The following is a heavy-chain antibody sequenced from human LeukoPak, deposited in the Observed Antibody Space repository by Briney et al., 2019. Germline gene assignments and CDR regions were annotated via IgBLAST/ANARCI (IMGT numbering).Heavy chain of an antibody. D-gene: IGHD6-19*01. Sequence: GASVKVSCKASGYTFTGYYMHWVRQAPGQGLEWMGRINPNSGGTNYAQKFQGRVTMTRDTSIGTAYMELSRLRSDDPAVYYCARDILAVAGDYWGQGTLVTVSS. CDR2: INPNSGGT. CDR3: ARDILAVAGDY. V-gene: IGHV1-2*06. J-gene: IGHJ4*02. CDR1: GYTFTGYY.